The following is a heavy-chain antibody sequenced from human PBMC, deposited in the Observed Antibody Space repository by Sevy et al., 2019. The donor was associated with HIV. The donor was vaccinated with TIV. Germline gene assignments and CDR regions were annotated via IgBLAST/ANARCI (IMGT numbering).Heavy chain of an antibody. CDR1: GFTFSSYW. V-gene: IGHV3-7*01. J-gene: IGHJ4*02. D-gene: IGHD5-18*01. CDR3: ARSGMQLWFDYFDY. CDR2: IKQDGSAE. Sequence: GGSLRLSCAASGFTFSSYWMTWVRQAPGKGLEWAAYIKQDGSAESLLDSVKGRFTISRDNAKNSLYLQMTSLRAEDTAVYYCARSGMQLWFDYFDYWGQGTLVTVSS.